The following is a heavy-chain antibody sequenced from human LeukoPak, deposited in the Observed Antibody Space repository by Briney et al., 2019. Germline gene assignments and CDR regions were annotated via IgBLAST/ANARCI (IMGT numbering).Heavy chain of an antibody. CDR2: IWYDGSNK. J-gene: IGHJ4*02. Sequence: GGSLRLSCAASGFTFDDYGMSWVRQAPGKGLEWVAVIWYDGSNKYYADSVKGRFTISRDNSKNTLYLQMSSLRAEDTAVYYCARADYGDSGIDYWGQGTLVTVSS. CDR1: GFTFDDYG. D-gene: IGHD4-17*01. V-gene: IGHV3-33*08. CDR3: ARADYGDSGIDY.